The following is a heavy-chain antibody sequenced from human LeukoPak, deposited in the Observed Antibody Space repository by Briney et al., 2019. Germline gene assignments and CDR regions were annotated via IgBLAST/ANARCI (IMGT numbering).Heavy chain of an antibody. CDR1: GFTFSTYS. CDR3: AKTIPNYYDSGPYYPGGQGYYYYYGMDV. J-gene: IGHJ6*02. D-gene: IGHD3-22*01. V-gene: IGHV3-48*01. CDR2: ITSSSSTI. Sequence: PGGSLRLSCAASGFTFSTYSMNWVRQAPGKGLEWVSYITSSSSTIYYADSVRGRFTISRDNSKNTLYLQMNSLRAEDTAVYYCAKTIPNYYDSGPYYPGGQGYYYYYGMDVWGQGTTVTVSS.